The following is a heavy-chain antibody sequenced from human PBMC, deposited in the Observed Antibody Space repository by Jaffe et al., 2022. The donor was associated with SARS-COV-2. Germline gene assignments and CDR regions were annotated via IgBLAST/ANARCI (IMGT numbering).Heavy chain of an antibody. D-gene: IGHD2-2*01. CDR3: ARLGRYCSSTICYGFDP. CDR2: IYYRGSI. V-gene: IGHV4-39*01. CDR1: GGSISTSNYF. Sequence: QLQLQESGPGLVKPSETLTLTCSVSGGSISTSNYFWGWIRQPPGKGLEWIGSIYYRGSIDYNPSLRSRVTLSVDTSKNEFSLKLSSVTAADTAVFHCARLGRYCSSTICYGFDPWGQGTLVTVSS. J-gene: IGHJ5*02.